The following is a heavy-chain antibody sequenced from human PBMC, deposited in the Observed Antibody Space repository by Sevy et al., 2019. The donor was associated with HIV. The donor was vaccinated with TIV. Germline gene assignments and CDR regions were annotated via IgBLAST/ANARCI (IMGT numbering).Heavy chain of an antibody. D-gene: IGHD3-10*01. J-gene: IGHJ5*02. V-gene: IGHV3-21*01. CDR2: ISSSSSYI. CDR1: GFTFSSYS. CDR3: ARKRFRYGSGSNWFDP. Sequence: GGSLRLSCAASGFTFSSYSMNWVRQAPGKGLEWVSSISSSSSYIYYADSVKGRFTISRDNAKNSLYLQMNSLRAEDTAVYYCARKRFRYGSGSNWFDPWGQGTLVTVSS.